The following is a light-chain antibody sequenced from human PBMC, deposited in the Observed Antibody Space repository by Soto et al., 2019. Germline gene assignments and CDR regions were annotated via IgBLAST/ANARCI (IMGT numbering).Light chain of an antibody. CDR1: SSNIGRNT. J-gene: IGLJ2*01. CDR3: AAWDDSMKGVG. V-gene: IGLV1-44*01. Sequence: QSALTQPPSASGTPGQRVTISCSGSSSNIGRNTVNWYQQVPGTAPKLLIYGNNQRPSGVPDRFSGSKSGTSASLAISGLQSEDEADYFCAAWDDSMKGVGFGGGTQLTVL. CDR2: GNN.